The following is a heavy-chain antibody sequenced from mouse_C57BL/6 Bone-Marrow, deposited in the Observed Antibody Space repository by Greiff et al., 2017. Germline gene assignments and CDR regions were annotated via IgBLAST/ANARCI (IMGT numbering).Heavy chain of an antibody. CDR2: ISYDGTN. V-gene: IGHV3-6*01. Sequence: EVQLQESGPGLVKPSQSLSLTCSVTGYSITSGYYWNWIRQFPGNKLEWMGYISYDGTNNYNPSLKNRISITRDTSKNQFFLKLNSVTTEDTATYYGARRYGNYGYFDVWGTGTTVTVSS. J-gene: IGHJ1*03. CDR3: ARRYGNYGYFDV. CDR1: GYSITSGYY. D-gene: IGHD2-1*01.